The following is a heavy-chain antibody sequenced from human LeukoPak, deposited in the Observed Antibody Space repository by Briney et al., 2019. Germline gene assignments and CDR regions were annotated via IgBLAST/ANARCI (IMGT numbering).Heavy chain of an antibody. Sequence: SESLSLTCTVSVGSISSYYWRWIRQPRRKGQEWIGYIYYSGSTNYNPSLKSRVTISVDTSKNQFSLKLSSVTAADTAVYYCARGFGSGWFLYYYGMDVWGQGTTVTVSS. J-gene: IGHJ6*02. V-gene: IGHV4-59*01. CDR1: VGSISSYY. CDR3: ARGFGSGWFLYYYGMDV. CDR2: IYYSGST. D-gene: IGHD6-19*01.